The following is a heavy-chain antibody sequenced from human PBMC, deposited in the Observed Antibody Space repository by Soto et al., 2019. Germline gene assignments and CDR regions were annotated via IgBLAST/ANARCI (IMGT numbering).Heavy chain of an antibody. CDR2: INPSGGTT. V-gene: IGHV1-46*01. D-gene: IGHD2-15*01. J-gene: IGHJ4*02. CDR3: ARVRGGGSEYFFDY. Sequence: ASVKVSCKASGYTFTRYNVHWVRQAPGQGLEWMAIINPSGGTTYYVQKFEGRVTLTTDTSTSKVYMELSSLRSDDTAVDYSARVRGGGSEYFFDYWGQGTLVTVSS. CDR1: GYTFTRYN.